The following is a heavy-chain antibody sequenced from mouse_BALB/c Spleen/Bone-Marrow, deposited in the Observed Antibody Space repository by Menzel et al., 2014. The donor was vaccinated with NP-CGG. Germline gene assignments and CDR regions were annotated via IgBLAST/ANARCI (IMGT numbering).Heavy chain of an antibody. V-gene: IGHV1S81*02. D-gene: IGHD2-13*01. J-gene: IGHJ3*01. CDR1: GYTFTSYY. Sequence: QAQLQQSGAELVKPGASVKLSCKASGYTFTSYYMYWVKQRPGQGLEWIGEINPSNGGTNFNEKFKSKATLTVDKSSSTAYMQLSSLASEDSAVYYCTREGDSPFAYWGQGTLVTVSA. CDR3: TREGDSPFAY. CDR2: INPSNGGT.